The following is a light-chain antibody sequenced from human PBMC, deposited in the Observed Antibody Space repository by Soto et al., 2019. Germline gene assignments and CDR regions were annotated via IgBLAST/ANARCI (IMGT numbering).Light chain of an antibody. CDR2: DAS. J-gene: IGKJ4*01. CDR3: LQYKNGALT. CDR1: QSVSSN. Sequence: EIVMTQSPATLSLSPGERVTLSCRASQSVSSNLAWYQQKGGQDPRLLLYDASTRATDIPARFSGSGSGTYFTLTSSSLQSEDFAVYYWLQYKNGALTFGGGTKVEIK. V-gene: IGKV3-15*01.